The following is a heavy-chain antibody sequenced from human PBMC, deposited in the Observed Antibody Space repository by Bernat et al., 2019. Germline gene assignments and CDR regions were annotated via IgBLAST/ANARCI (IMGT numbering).Heavy chain of an antibody. CDR1: GYTFTSYG. J-gene: IGHJ6*03. V-gene: IGHV1-18*01. Sequence: QVQLVQSGAEVKKPGASVKVSCKASGYTFTSYGISWVRQAPGQGLEWMGWISAYNGNTNYAQKLQGRVTMTTDTSTSTAYMELRSLRSDDTAVYYCARDDPLCCSSTSCFPGYYYYYMDVWGKGTTVTVSS. D-gene: IGHD2-2*01. CDR3: ARDDPLCCSSTSCFPGYYYYYMDV. CDR2: ISAYNGNT.